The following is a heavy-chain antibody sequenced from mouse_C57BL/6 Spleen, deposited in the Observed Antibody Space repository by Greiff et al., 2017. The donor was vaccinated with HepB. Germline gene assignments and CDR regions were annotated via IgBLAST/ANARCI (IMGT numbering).Heavy chain of an antibody. J-gene: IGHJ4*01. CDR3: ARGDYGNFPYAMDY. V-gene: IGHV1-69*01. Sequence: QVQLQQPGAELVMPGASVKLSCKASGYTFTSYWMHWVKQRPGQGLEWIGEIDPSESYTNYNQKFKGKSTLTVDKSSGTAYMQLSSLTSEDSAVYYCARGDYGNFPYAMDYWGQGTSVTVSS. D-gene: IGHD2-1*01. CDR1: GYTFTSYW. CDR2: IDPSESYT.